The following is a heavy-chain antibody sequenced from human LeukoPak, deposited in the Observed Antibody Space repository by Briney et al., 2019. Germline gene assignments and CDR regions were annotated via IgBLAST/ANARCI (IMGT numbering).Heavy chain of an antibody. J-gene: IGHJ4*02. V-gene: IGHV3-48*03. D-gene: IGHD6-19*01. CDR1: GFTFSSYE. CDR3: ALIAVAATDY. CDR2: ISSSSSTK. Sequence: PGGPLSLSCVAAGFTFSSYEMNWVRQAPGQGLEWVSKISSSSSTKYYAESLKGRFTISRDNAKSSLYLQMDSLTAEDTAVYYCALIAVAATDYWGQGTLVTVSS.